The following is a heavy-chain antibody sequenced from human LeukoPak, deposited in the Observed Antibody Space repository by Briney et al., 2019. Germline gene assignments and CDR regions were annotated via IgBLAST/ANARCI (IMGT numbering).Heavy chain of an antibody. CDR1: GFTFTNFW. CDR3: ARDCCASGSHDY. V-gene: IGHV3-7*04. CDR2: IKQDGSVQ. Sequence: GGSLRLSCKASGFTFTNFWMSWVRQAPGKGLEWVATIKQDGSVQHYVDSVKGRFTISRDNPKNSVYLQMNSLRAEDTAVYYCARDCCASGSHDYWGQGTLVTVSS. J-gene: IGHJ4*02. D-gene: IGHD3-10*01.